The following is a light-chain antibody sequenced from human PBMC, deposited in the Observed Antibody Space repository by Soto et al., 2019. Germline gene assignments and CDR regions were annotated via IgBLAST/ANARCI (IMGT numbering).Light chain of an antibody. CDR1: QNVDNY. V-gene: IGKV3-11*01. CDR2: DAS. CDR3: QQYDNVPIT. Sequence: EVVLTQSPATLSLSPGGSATLSCRASQNVDNYLAWYQQKPGQAPRLLIYDASNRATGIPARFSGSGSGTDFTLTISSLQPEDFATYYCQQYDNVPITFGQGTRLEIK. J-gene: IGKJ5*01.